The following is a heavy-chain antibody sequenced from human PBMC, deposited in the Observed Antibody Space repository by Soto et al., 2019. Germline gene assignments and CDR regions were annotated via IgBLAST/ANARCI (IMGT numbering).Heavy chain of an antibody. CDR2: ISYTGDFI. V-gene: IGHV3-21*04. D-gene: IGHD6-19*01. J-gene: IGHJ4*02. CDR3: ARDLLSGANYYAH. CDR1: GFTFSDYV. Sequence: GGSLRLSCAASGFTFSDYVMNWVRQAPGKGLEWVSSISYTGDFIYYADSVKGRFTISRDNAKNALYLQMTGLRGDDTAVYYCARDLLSGANYYAHWGQGTLVTVSS.